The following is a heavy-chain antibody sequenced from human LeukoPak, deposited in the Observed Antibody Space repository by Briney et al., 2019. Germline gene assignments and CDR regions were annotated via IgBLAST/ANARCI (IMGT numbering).Heavy chain of an antibody. CDR2: INHSGST. D-gene: IGHD3-3*01. CDR3: ARGRASYDFWSGYLF. J-gene: IGHJ4*02. V-gene: IGHV4-34*01. Sequence: SETLSLTCAVYGGPFSGYYWSWIRQSPGKGREWIGEINHSGSTNYNPSLKSRVTISVDTSKNQFSLKLSSVTAADTAVYYCARGRASYDFWSGYLFWGQGTLVTVSS. CDR1: GGPFSGYY.